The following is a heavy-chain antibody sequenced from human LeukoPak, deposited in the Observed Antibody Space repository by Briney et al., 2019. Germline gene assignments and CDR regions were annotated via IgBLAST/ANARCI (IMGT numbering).Heavy chain of an antibody. CDR3: ARDLGDIVVVPAAYNWFDP. Sequence: ASVTVSCKASGYTFTDYYMHWVRQAPGQGLEWMGWINPNSGGTNYAQKFQGRVTMTRDTSISTAYMELSRLRSDDTAVYYCARDLGDIVVVPAAYNWFDPWGQGTLVTVSS. V-gene: IGHV1-2*02. J-gene: IGHJ5*02. D-gene: IGHD2-2*01. CDR1: GYTFTDYY. CDR2: INPNSGGT.